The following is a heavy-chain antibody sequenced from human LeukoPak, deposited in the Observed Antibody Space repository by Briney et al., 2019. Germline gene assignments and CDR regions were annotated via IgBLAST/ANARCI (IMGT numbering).Heavy chain of an antibody. CDR1: GGTFSSYA. J-gene: IGHJ3*02. CDR2: IIPIFGTA. V-gene: IGHV1-69*01. Sequence: SVKVSCKASGGTFSSYAISWVRQAPGQGLEWMGGIIPIFGTANYAQKFQGRVMITADESTSTAYMELSSLRSEDTAVYYCARVRPGYDAFDIWGQGTMVTVSS. D-gene: IGHD1-14*01. CDR3: ARVRPGYDAFDI.